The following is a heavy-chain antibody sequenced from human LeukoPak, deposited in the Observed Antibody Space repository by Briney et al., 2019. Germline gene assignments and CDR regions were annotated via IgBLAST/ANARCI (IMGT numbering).Heavy chain of an antibody. D-gene: IGHD3-22*01. CDR2: ISGSGGST. CDR3: AKDLALSGVVVITLDY. J-gene: IGHJ4*02. CDR1: GFTFSSYA. Sequence: PGGSLRLSCVASGFTFSSYAMSWVRQVPGKGLEWVSAISGSGGSTYYADSVKGRFTISRDNSKNTLYPQMNSLRAEDTAVYYCAKDLALSGVVVITLDYWGQGTLVTVSS. V-gene: IGHV3-23*01.